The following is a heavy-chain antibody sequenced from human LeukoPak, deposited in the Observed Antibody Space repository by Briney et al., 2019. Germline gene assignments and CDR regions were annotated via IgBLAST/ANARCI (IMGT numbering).Heavy chain of an antibody. D-gene: IGHD4-23*01. Sequence: SETLSLTCSVDGGSFTGYYWTWIRQAPGKGLEWIGEINHRGSTNYSPSLESRLTLSIDTSKKQFSLHLTSLTAADTAVYYSARVTGYGGDSLRYWGQGTLVTVSS. CDR3: ARVTGYGGDSLRY. CDR2: INHRGST. V-gene: IGHV4-34*01. CDR1: GGSFTGYY. J-gene: IGHJ4*02.